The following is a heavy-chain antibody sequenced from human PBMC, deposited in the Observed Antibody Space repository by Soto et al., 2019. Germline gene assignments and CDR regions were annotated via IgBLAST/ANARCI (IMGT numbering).Heavy chain of an antibody. D-gene: IGHD6-19*01. V-gene: IGHV1-69*13. J-gene: IGHJ5*02. CDR2: IIPIFGTA. CDR1: GGTFSSYA. Sequence: AASVKVSCKASGGTFSSYAISWVRQAPGQGLEWMGGIIPIFGTANYAQKFQGRVTITADESTSTAYMELSSLRSEDTAVYYCARDRSIAVGNWFDPWGQRTLVTVSS. CDR3: ARDRSIAVGNWFDP.